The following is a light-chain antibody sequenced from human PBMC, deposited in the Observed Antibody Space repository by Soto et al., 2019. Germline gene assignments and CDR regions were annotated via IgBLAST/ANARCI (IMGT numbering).Light chain of an antibody. CDR1: QSLANSF. J-gene: IGKJ1*01. Sequence: EFVLTQSPGTLSLSPGERATLSCRASQSLANSFIAWYQQKPGQAPRLLIYDTSSRASGIPDRFSGSGSGTDFTLTISRLETEDFAVYYCQQYGSSRTFGQGTKVDIK. CDR2: DTS. V-gene: IGKV3-20*01. CDR3: QQYGSSRT.